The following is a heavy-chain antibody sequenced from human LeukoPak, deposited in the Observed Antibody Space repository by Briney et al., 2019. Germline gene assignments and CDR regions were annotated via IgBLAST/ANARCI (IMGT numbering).Heavy chain of an antibody. J-gene: IGHJ4*02. Sequence: ASVKVSCKVSGYTLTELSMHWVRQAPGKGLEWMGGFYPEDGETIYAQKFQGRVTMTEDTSTDTAYMELSSLRSEDTAVYYCATDSPYCSSTSCYSFDYWGQGTLVTVSS. CDR1: GYTLTELS. D-gene: IGHD2-2*01. V-gene: IGHV1-24*01. CDR3: ATDSPYCSSTSCYSFDY. CDR2: FYPEDGET.